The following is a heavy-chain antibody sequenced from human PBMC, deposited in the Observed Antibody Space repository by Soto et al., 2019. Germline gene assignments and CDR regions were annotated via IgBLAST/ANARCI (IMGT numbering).Heavy chain of an antibody. CDR2: ISSSGSTI. V-gene: IGHV3-48*03. CDR3: ARARYSSSWYVGGMDV. J-gene: IGHJ6*02. D-gene: IGHD6-13*01. CDR1: GFTFSSYE. Sequence: EVQLVESGGGSVQPGGSLRLSCAASGFTFSSYEMNWVRQAPGKGLEWVSYISSSGSTIYYADSVKGRFTISRDNAKNSLYLQMNSLRAEDTAVYYCARARYSSSWYVGGMDVWGQGTTVTVSS.